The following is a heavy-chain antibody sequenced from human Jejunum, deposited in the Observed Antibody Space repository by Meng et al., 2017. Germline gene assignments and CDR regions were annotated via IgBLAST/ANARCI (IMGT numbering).Heavy chain of an antibody. D-gene: IGHD3/OR15-3a*01. J-gene: IGHJ6*02. V-gene: IGHV1-69*13. CDR3: ARGDFWTGYQSYIYYFVMDV. Sequence: SVKVSCKASGGSISNYGVSWVRLAPGQGLEWMGGIVPGFGSPNYAQKFQGRVTITADESIATAYMELSSLKSEDTAEYYCARGDFWTGYQSYIYYFVMDVWGQGTTVTVSS. CDR2: IVPGFGSP. CDR1: GGSISNYG.